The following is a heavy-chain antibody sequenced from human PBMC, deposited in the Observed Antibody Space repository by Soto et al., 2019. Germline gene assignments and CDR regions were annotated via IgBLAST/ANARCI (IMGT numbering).Heavy chain of an antibody. CDR3: ANIDHRGYSSGWYSDY. J-gene: IGHJ4*02. V-gene: IGHV3-23*01. Sequence: EVQLLESGGGLVQPGGSLRLSCAASGFTFSSYAMSWVRQAPGKGLEWVSAISGSGGSTYYADSVKGPFTISRDNAKNTVYMQMNSLRAEDTAVYYCANIDHRGYSSGWYSDYWGQGTLVTVTS. D-gene: IGHD6-19*01. CDR1: GFTFSSYA. CDR2: ISGSGGST.